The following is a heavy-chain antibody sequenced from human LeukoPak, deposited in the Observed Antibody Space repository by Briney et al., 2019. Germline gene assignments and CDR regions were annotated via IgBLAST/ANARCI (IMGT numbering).Heavy chain of an antibody. CDR3: ARLGEYSSGWYGEGGFDY. D-gene: IGHD6-19*01. CDR1: GFTFSSYS. J-gene: IGHJ4*02. CDR2: ISSSSSTI. Sequence: GGSLRLSCAASGFTFSSYSMNWVRQAPGKGLEWVSYISSSSSTIYYADSVKGRFTISRDNAKNSLYLQMNSLRDEDTAVYYCARLGEYSSGWYGEGGFDYWGQGTLVTVSS. V-gene: IGHV3-48*02.